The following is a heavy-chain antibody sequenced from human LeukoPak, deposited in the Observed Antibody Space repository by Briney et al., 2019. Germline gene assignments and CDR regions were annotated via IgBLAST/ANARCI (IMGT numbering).Heavy chain of an antibody. V-gene: IGHV3-48*01. CDR1: GFTFSSYS. D-gene: IGHD2-2*01. CDR2: IGSSSSTI. J-gene: IGHJ4*02. Sequence: GGSLRLSCAASGFTFSSYSMNWVRQAPGKGLEWVSYIGSSSSTIYYADSVKGRFTISRDNAKNSLYLQMNSLRADHTAVYYCARDRGDGIVVVPAAPDYWGQGTLVTVSS. CDR3: ARDRGDGIVVVPAAPDY.